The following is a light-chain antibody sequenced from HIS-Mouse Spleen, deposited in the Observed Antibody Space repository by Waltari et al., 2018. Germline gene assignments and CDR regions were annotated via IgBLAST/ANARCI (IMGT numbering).Light chain of an antibody. Sequence: QSVLTQPPSASGTPGQRVTISCSGSSSNTGRNTGNWYQQLPGTAPKLLIYSNNQRPSGVPDRFSGSKSGTSASLAISGLQSEDEADYYCAAWDDSLNGPVFGGGTKLTVL. CDR2: SNN. CDR1: SSNTGRNT. CDR3: AAWDDSLNGPV. V-gene: IGLV1-44*01. J-gene: IGLJ2*01.